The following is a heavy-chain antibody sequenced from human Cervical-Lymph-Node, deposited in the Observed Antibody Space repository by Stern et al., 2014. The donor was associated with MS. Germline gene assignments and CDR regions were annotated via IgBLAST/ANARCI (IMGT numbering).Heavy chain of an antibody. D-gene: IGHD1-1*01. Sequence: VQLVESGAEVTRPGASVKVSCKASGDTFTSHYMHWVRQAPGQGLEWMGIINPSGDGTNYAQKFQGRLTMTRDTSTSTVYMELSSLTSEDTAVYYCTRPLAGTTLLFDSWGQGTLVTVSS. CDR1: GDTFTSHY. CDR3: TRPLAGTTLLFDS. CDR2: INPSGDGT. J-gene: IGHJ4*02. V-gene: IGHV1-46*03.